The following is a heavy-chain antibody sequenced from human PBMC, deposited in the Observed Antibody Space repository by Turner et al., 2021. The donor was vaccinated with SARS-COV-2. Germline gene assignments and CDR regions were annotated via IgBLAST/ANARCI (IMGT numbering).Heavy chain of an antibody. J-gene: IGHJ2*01. V-gene: IGHV1-8*03. D-gene: IGHD2-2*01. CDR2: MNPDSGNT. Sequence: QVQLVQSGAEVKKPGASVKVSCKASGYTFTSYDINWVRQATGKGREWMGWMNPDSGNTAYAQKFQGRVTITRNTSISTAYMELSSLRSEDTAVYYCARGGYCSSTSCSPYWYFDLWGRGTLVTVSS. CDR3: ARGGYCSSTSCSPYWYFDL. CDR1: GYTFTSYD.